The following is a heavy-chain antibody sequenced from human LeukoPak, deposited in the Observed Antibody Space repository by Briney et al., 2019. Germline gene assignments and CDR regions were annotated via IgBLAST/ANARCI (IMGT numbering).Heavy chain of an antibody. Sequence: GGSLRLSCAASGFTVSSNYMSWVRQAPGKGLEWVLVIYSGGSTYYADSVKGRFTISRDNSKNTLYLQMNSLRAEDTAVYYCARVLNCSGGSCGDAFDIWGQGTMVTVSS. V-gene: IGHV3-53*01. CDR3: ARVLNCSGGSCGDAFDI. CDR2: IYSGGST. D-gene: IGHD2-15*01. CDR1: GFTVSSNY. J-gene: IGHJ3*02.